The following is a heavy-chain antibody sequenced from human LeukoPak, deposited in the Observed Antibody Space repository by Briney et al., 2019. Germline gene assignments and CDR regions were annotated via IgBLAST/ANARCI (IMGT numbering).Heavy chain of an antibody. CDR2: IWYDGSNK. Sequence: GGSLRLSCAASGFTLSSYGMHWVRQAPGKGLEWVAVIWYDGSNKYYADSVKGRFTISRDDSKSTLYLQMNSLRAEDTAVYYCARDPGGSSRYGGFDYWGQGTLVTVSS. J-gene: IGHJ4*02. V-gene: IGHV3-33*01. CDR1: GFTLSSYG. CDR3: ARDPGGSSRYGGFDY. D-gene: IGHD6-13*01.